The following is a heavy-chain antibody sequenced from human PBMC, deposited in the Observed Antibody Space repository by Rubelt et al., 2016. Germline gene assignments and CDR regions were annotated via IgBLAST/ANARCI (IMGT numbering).Heavy chain of an antibody. V-gene: IGHV4-31*03. CDR1: GGSISSGGYY. CDR3: ARGGVADPMEDYYYYMDV. J-gene: IGHJ6*03. Sequence: QVQLQESGPGLVKPSQTLSLTCTVSGGSISSGGYYWSWIRQHPGKGLEWIGYIYYSGSTYYNPSFMVRFTMSVDTSKNQFARKLSVVTAADTAVYYGARGGVADPMEDYYYYMDVGGKGTTVTVSS. D-gene: IGHD1-1*01. CDR2: IYYSGST.